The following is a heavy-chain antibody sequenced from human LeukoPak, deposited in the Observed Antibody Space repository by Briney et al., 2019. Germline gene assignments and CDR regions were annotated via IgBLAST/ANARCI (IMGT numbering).Heavy chain of an antibody. CDR3: ARKRGYTYGYDY. J-gene: IGHJ4*02. V-gene: IGHV3-43*01. D-gene: IGHD5-18*01. CDR2: ISWDGGST. CDR1: GFTFDDYT. Sequence: GGSLRLSCAASGFTFDDYTMHWVRQAPGKGLEWVSLISWDGGSTYYADSVKGRFTISRDNSKNSLYLQMNSLRTEDTALYYCARKRGYTYGYDYWGQGTLVTVSS.